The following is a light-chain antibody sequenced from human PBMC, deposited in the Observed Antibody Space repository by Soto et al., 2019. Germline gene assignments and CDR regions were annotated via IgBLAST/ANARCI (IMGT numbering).Light chain of an antibody. CDR1: QSLAFRDGNIY. V-gene: IGKV2-24*01. CDR3: AEAALLPHA. J-gene: IGKJ1*01. CDR2: KTS. Sequence: DIVLTQTPLSLVVTLGQPASISCKSSQSLAFRDGNIYLNWLQQRPGQPPRLLIYKTSNRFSGVPDRFSGSGAGTEFTLKISKVEAEDVGVYYCAEAALLPHAVGQGTKVEIK.